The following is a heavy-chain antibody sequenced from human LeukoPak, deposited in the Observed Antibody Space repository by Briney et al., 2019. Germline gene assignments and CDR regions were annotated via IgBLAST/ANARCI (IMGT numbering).Heavy chain of an antibody. V-gene: IGHV3-30-3*01. CDR3: ARGLVVAANDY. CDR1: GFTFSSYA. CDR2: ISYDGSNK. J-gene: IGHJ4*02. D-gene: IGHD2-15*01. Sequence: GGSLRLSCAASGFTFSSYAMHRVRQAPGKGLEWVAVISYDGSNKYYADSVKGRFTISRDNSKNTLYLQMNSLRAEDTAVYYCARGLVVAANDYWGQGTLVTVSS.